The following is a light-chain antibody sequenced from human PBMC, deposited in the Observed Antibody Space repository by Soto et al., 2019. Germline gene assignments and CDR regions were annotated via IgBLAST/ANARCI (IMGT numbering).Light chain of an antibody. CDR3: QQGYTMPHT. V-gene: IGKV1-39*01. J-gene: IGKJ3*01. CDR2: DAS. Sequence: DSQMTQSPSSLSASLGDTVTITCRPSQSVTTYLNWYQQKPGKVPKLLIYDASMLQSGVPSRFSGSGSGTEFTLTISSLQPEDFETYYCQQGYTMPHTFGPGTKVEIK. CDR1: QSVTTY.